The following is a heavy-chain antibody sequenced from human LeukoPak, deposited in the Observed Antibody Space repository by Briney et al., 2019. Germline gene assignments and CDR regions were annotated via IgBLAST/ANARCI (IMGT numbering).Heavy chain of an antibody. Sequence: GSLRLSCEASGFTFTSYAMHWVRQAPGKGLEWVSSVSASGSATFYTDSMNGRFTISRDNAKNTFFLQMKNLRPGDTALYYCAKGRDTSGRQNFDFWGQGTLV. D-gene: IGHD6-19*01. V-gene: IGHV3-23*01. CDR1: GFTFTSYA. CDR2: VSASGSAT. J-gene: IGHJ4*02. CDR3: AKGRDTSGRQNFDF.